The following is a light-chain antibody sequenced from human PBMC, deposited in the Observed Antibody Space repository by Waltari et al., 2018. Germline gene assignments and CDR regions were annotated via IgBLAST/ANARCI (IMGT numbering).Light chain of an antibody. J-gene: IGKJ4*01. CDR3: MQAVQGLS. CDR1: QSPLHTDGYNY. CDR2: LAS. V-gene: IGKV2-28*01. Sequence: EIVMTQSPLSLPVTPGEPASISCRSSQSPLHTDGYNYLDWYLQKAGQSPQLLIYLASHRASGVPDRFSGSGSGTDFTLKISRVEAEDVGVYYCMQAVQGLSFGGGTKVET.